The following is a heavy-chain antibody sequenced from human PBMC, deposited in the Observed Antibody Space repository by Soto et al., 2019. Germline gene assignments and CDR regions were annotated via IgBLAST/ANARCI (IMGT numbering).Heavy chain of an antibody. CDR3: ARGGYNYYGMDV. Sequence: SVKISCKASGGTFSSYSISCWLQAPGQGLEWMGGIIPIFGTANYAQKFQGRVTITADKSTSTAYMELSSLRSEDTAVYYCARGGYNYYGMDVWGQGTTVTVSS. J-gene: IGHJ6*02. CDR2: IIPIFGTA. V-gene: IGHV1-69*06. CDR1: GGTFSSYS. D-gene: IGHD2-15*01.